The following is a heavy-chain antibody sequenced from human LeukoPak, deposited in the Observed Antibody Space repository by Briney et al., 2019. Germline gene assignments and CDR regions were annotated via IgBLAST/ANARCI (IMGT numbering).Heavy chain of an antibody. CDR3: ARAFDGRSGGSCYAYSYYFDY. V-gene: IGHV4-4*02. D-gene: IGHD2-15*01. CDR1: GGSLSSSNW. CDR2: NYHSGST. J-gene: IGHJ4*02. Sequence: PSGTLSLTCAVSGGSLSSSNWWSWVRQPPGKGLEWIGENYHSGSTNYNPSLKSRVTISVDKSKNQFSLKLSSVTAADTAVYYCARAFDGRSGGSCYAYSYYFDYWGQGTLVTVSS.